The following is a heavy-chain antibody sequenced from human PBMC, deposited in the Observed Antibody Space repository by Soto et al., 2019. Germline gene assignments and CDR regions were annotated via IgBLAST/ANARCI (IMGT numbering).Heavy chain of an antibody. J-gene: IGHJ6*03. CDR1: GFTFSSYS. D-gene: IGHD2-8*01. Sequence: EVQLVESGGGLVKPGGSLRLSCAASGFTFSSYSMNWVRQAPGKGLEWVSTINYKSHIDYADSVKGRFTISRDNAKNSLYRQRNSLRAEDTAGYFCARDLMYAGYYYYMDVWGIGTTVTVSS. CDR3: ARDLMYAGYYYYMDV. V-gene: IGHV3-21*01. CDR2: INYKSHI.